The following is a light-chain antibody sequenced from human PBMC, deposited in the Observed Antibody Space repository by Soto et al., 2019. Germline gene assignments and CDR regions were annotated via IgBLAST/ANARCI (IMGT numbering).Light chain of an antibody. CDR2: EVS. J-gene: IGLJ1*01. CDR3: SSYISSSTHV. CDR1: SSDVCGYNY. V-gene: IGLV2-14*01. Sequence: QSVLTQPASVSGSPGQSITISCTGTSSDVCGYNYVSWYQQHPGKAPKLMIYEVSNRPSGVSNRFSGSKSGNTASLTISGLQAEDEADYYCSSYISSSTHVFGTGTKVTVL.